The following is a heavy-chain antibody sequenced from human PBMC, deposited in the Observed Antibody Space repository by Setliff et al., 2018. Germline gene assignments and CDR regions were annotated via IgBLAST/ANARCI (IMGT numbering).Heavy chain of an antibody. V-gene: IGHV1-46*01. D-gene: IGHD6-13*01. Sequence: GASVKVSCKASGYSFTSYYMYWVRQAPGQGLEWMGTINPGGGSASIVEQFQGRLTMTRDTSTSTIYLERTSLRSDDTAVYYCARGGVAAAGRKGVFEYWGQGTLVTVSS. CDR1: GYSFTSYY. J-gene: IGHJ4*02. CDR2: INPGGGSA. CDR3: ARGGVAAAGRKGVFEY.